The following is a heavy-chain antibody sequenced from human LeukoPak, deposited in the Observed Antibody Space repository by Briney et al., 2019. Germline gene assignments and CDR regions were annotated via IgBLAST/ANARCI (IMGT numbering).Heavy chain of an antibody. CDR2: ISYDGSNK. CDR3: ARGTDLVGATTDLDY. V-gene: IGHV3-30-3*01. CDR1: GFTFSSYA. Sequence: GGSLRLSCAASGFTFSSYAMHWVRQAPGKGLEWVAVISYDGSNKYYADSVKGRFTISRDNSKNTLYLQMNSLRAEDTAVCYCARGTDLVGATTDLDYWGQGTLVTVSS. J-gene: IGHJ4*02. D-gene: IGHD1-26*01.